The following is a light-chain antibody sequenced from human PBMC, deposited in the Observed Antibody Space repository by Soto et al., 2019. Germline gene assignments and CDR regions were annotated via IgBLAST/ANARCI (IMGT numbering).Light chain of an antibody. CDR2: GAS. CDR3: QQYNNWWT. CDR1: QSVSNN. Sequence: EIVMTQSPATLSVSPGERATLSCRASQSVSNNLAWYQKKPGQSPRLLIYGASTRATGIPARFSGSGSGTXXXXTIXSLQSEDFAVYYCQQYNNWWTFGQGTKVEIK. V-gene: IGKV3-15*01. J-gene: IGKJ1*01.